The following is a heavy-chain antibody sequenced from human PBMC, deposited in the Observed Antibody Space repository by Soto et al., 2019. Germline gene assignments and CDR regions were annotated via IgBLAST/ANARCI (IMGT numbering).Heavy chain of an antibody. CDR2: VTYDGRNA. CDR3: AKGYGVTRSGVVYFAY. J-gene: IGHJ4*02. Sequence: QVQLVESGGGVVQPGRSLRLSCAASGFMLSSYGMFWVRQAPGKGLEWVAVVTYDGRNAYYGEFVKGRFTISRENSNNLLYLKMNRLRGEDTAVYYCAKGYGVTRSGVVYFAYWGLGAPLAVSS. D-gene: IGHD2-8*01. CDR1: GFMLSSYG. V-gene: IGHV3-30*18.